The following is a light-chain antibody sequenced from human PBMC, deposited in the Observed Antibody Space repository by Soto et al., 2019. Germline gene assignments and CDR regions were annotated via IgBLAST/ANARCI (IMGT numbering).Light chain of an antibody. J-gene: IGKJ4*01. CDR3: QQLNSYLLT. V-gene: IGKV1-9*01. Sequence: DIQLTQSPSFLSASVGDRVTITCRASQGLSSYLAWYQQKPGKAPKLLIYAASTLQSGVPSRFSGSGSGTAFTLPISSMQPEDFATYYCQQLNSYLLTFGGGTKVELK. CDR2: AAS. CDR1: QGLSSY.